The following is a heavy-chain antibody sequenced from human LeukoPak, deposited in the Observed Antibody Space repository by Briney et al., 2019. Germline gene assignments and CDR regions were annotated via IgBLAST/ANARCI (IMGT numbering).Heavy chain of an antibody. V-gene: IGHV3-66*01. Sequence: GGSLRLSCAASGFTVSSNYMSWVRQAPGKGLEWVSVIYSGGSTYYAGSVKGRFTISRDNSKNTLYLQMNSLRAEDTAVYYCARVERGLFWFDYWGQGTLVTVSS. D-gene: IGHD3-3*01. CDR2: IYSGGST. CDR3: ARVERGLFWFDY. J-gene: IGHJ4*02. CDR1: GFTVSSNY.